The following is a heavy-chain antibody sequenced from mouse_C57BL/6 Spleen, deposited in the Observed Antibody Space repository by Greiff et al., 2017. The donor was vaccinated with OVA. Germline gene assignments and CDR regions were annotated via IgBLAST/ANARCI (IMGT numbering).Heavy chain of an antibody. J-gene: IGHJ3*01. CDR3: AKNTAQATYWFAY. CDR2: IDPNSGGT. D-gene: IGHD3-2*02. CDR1: GYTFTSYW. V-gene: IGHV1-72*01. Sequence: VQLQQSGAELVKPGASVKLSCKASGYTFTSYWMHWVKQRPGRGLEWIGRIDPNSGGTKYNEKFKSKATLTVDKPSSTAYMQLSSLTSEDSAVYYCAKNTAQATYWFAYWGQGTLVTVSA.